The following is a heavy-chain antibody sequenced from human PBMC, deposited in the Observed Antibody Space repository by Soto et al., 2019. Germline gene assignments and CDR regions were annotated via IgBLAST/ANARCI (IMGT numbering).Heavy chain of an antibody. D-gene: IGHD7-27*01. J-gene: IGHJ4*02. CDR2: VSSSGSTI. CDR1: GFNFIDYY. Sequence: QVQLVESGGVLVKPGRSLRLSCAASGFNFIDYYMNWIRQAPGKGLEWVSYVSSSGSTIYYADSVKGRFTVSRDNAKNSLYLQMNSLRVEDTAVYYCAREVWGGGAYWGQGTLVTVSS. V-gene: IGHV3-11*01. CDR3: AREVWGGGAY.